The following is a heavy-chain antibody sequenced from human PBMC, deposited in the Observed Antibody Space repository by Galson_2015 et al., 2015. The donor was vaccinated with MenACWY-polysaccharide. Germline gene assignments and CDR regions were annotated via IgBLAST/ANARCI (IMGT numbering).Heavy chain of an antibody. CDR1: GFTFSSYA. CDR2: ISASGRST. J-gene: IGHJ6*02. CDR3: AKVHSYAYVNFYYGLDV. D-gene: IGHD5-18*01. V-gene: IGHV3-23*01. Sequence: SLRLSCAASGFTFSSYAMTWARQAPGKGLEWVSTISASGRSTFYADSVKGRFTISRDNSKTTLYLQLNSLRAEDTSVYYCAKVHSYAYVNFYYGLDVWGQGTTVTVSS.